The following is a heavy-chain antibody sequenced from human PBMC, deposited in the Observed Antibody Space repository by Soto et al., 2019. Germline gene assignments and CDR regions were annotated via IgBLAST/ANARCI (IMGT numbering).Heavy chain of an antibody. CDR3: ARGGVGIEN. Sequence: QVHLQESGPGLVKPSETLSLTCTVSGGSISSYYWNWIRRPAGKGLEWIGRIYTSGSTNYRPYLKSRDTISVDTSKNHFALKLSYVTAEDKAVYYWARGGVGIENWGQGTLVPVSS. CDR1: GGSISSYY. D-gene: IGHD3-10*01. CDR2: IYTSGST. V-gene: IGHV4-4*07. J-gene: IGHJ4*02.